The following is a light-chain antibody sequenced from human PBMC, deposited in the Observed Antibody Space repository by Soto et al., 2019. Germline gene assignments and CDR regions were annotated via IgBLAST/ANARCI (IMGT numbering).Light chain of an antibody. CDR1: SSDVGGYNY. CDR2: EVS. Sequence: QSVLTQPASVSGSPGQSITISCTGTSSDVGGYNYVSWYQQHPGTAPKLMIYEVSNRPSGVSSRFSGSKSGNTASLTISGLQAEDEADYYCTSYSSSNTLVFGGGTKLTVL. CDR3: TSYSSSNTLV. V-gene: IGLV2-14*01. J-gene: IGLJ2*01.